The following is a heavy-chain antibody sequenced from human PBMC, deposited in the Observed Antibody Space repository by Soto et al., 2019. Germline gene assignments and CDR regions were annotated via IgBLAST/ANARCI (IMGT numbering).Heavy chain of an antibody. CDR2: INSDGSST. Sequence: PGGSLRLSCAASGFTFSSYWMHWVRQAPGTGLVWVPRINSDGSSTSYADSVKGRFTISRDNAKNTLYLQMNSLRAEDTAVYYCASIVPEDSSSWDDYYYYGMDVWGQGTTVTVSS. CDR3: ASIVPEDSSSWDDYYYYGMDV. D-gene: IGHD6-13*01. CDR1: GFTFSSYW. V-gene: IGHV3-74*01. J-gene: IGHJ6*02.